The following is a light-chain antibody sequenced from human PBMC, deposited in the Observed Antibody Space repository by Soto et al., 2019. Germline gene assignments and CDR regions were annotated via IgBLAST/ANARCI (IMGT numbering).Light chain of an antibody. Sequence: EIVVTQSPGTLSLSPGERATLSCMASQSVSDSCLAWYQQKPGQAPRLLIYGVSSRATGIPDRFSGTGSGTDFTLTISRLEPEDFGVYYCQQYDRSPWTFGQGTKVEIK. V-gene: IGKV3-20*01. J-gene: IGKJ1*01. CDR3: QQYDRSPWT. CDR2: GVS. CDR1: QSVSDSC.